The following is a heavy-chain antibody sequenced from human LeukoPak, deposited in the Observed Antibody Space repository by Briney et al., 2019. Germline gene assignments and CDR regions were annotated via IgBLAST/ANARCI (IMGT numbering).Heavy chain of an antibody. Sequence: QSGGSLRLSCAASGFTFSTYGMHWVRQAPGKGLEWVAIIWYDGSSKYYADSVKGRFTISRDNSKNTLSLQMNSLRVEDTAVYYCASPYDNSGQNAFEIWGQGTMVTVSP. D-gene: IGHD3-22*01. CDR3: ASPYDNSGQNAFEI. CDR1: GFTFSTYG. V-gene: IGHV3-33*08. J-gene: IGHJ3*02. CDR2: IWYDGSSK.